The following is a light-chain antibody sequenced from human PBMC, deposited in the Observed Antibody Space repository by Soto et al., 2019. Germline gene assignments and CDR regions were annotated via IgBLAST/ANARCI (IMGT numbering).Light chain of an antibody. CDR2: EAS. V-gene: IGKV1-5*03. CDR3: QEYNIYPFT. Sequence: DIQMTQSPSTLSASVGDRVTITCRASQSIGKWLAWYQHKPGKAPNLLIHEASDLQSGVPSRFSGSGSGTEFTLTISSLQPDDFATYYCQEYNIYPFTFGPGTKIDIK. CDR1: QSIGKW. J-gene: IGKJ3*01.